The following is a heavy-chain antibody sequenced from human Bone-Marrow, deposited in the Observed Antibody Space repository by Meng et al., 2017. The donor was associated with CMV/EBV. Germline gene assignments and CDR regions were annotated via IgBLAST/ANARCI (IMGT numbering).Heavy chain of an antibody. CDR1: GFTFSSYG. CDR2: IWYDGSNK. CDR3: ARSGSGGGAFDI. Sequence: GGTLRLSCAASGFTFSSYGMHWVRQAPGKGLEWVAVIWYDGSNKYYADSVKGRFTISRDNSKNTLYLQMNSLRAEDTAVYYCARSGSGGGAFDIWGQGTMVTVSS. J-gene: IGHJ3*02. D-gene: IGHD2-15*01. V-gene: IGHV3-33*01.